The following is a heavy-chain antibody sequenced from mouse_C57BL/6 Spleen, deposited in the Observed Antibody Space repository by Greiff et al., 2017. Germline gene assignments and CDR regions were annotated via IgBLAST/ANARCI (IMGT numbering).Heavy chain of an antibody. J-gene: IGHJ4*01. V-gene: IGHV14-2*01. CDR2: IDPEDGET. D-gene: IGHD1-1*01. CDR1: GFNIKDYY. CDR3: ARSDYGSTHYYAMDY. Sequence: VHVKQSGAELVKPGASVKLSCTASGFNIKDYYMHWVKQRTEQGLEWIGRIDPEDGETKYAPKFQGEATITADTSSNTAYLQLSSLTSEDTAVYYCARSDYGSTHYYAMDYWGQGTSVTVSS.